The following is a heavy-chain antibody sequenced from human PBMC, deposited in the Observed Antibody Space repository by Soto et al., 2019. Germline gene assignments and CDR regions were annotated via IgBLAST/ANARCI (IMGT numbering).Heavy chain of an antibody. J-gene: IGHJ6*03. Sequence: GESLKIACKGSGYGFASYCSGWVRQMPGKGLEWMGIIYPGDSDTRYSPSFQGQVTISADKSISTAYLQWSSLKASDTAMYYYARLSSSSTPSYMDARGKQTTLTISS. CDR3: ARLSSSSTPSYMDA. CDR1: GYGFASYC. V-gene: IGHV5-51*01. CDR2: IYPGDSDT. D-gene: IGHD6-19*01.